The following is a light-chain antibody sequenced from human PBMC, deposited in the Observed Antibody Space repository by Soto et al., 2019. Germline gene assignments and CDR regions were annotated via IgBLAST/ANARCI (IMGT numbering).Light chain of an antibody. V-gene: IGKV1-39*01. J-gene: IGKJ1*01. Sequence: DIQMTQSPSSLSASVGHRVTITCRASQSISSYLNWYQQKPGKAPNLLIYAASSLQSGVPSRFSGSGSGTDFTLITSSLQPEDFATYYCQQSYSTPRTFGQGTKVDIK. CDR3: QQSYSTPRT. CDR2: AAS. CDR1: QSISSY.